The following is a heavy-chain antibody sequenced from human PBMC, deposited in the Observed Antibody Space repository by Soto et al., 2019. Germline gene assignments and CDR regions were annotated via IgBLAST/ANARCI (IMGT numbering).Heavy chain of an antibody. CDR1: GFSLSTSGVG. CDR3: ARDSSSWKPGRFDY. CDR2: IYWNDDK. Sequence: ESGPTLVNPTQTLTLTCTFSGFSLSTSGVGVGWIRQPPGKALEWLALIYWNDDKRYSPSLKSRLTITKDTSKNQVVLTMTNMDPVDTATYYCARDSSSWKPGRFDYWGQGTLVTVSS. D-gene: IGHD6-13*01. J-gene: IGHJ4*02. V-gene: IGHV2-5*01.